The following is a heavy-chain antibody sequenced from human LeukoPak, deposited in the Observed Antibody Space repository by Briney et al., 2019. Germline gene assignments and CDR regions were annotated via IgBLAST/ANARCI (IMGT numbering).Heavy chain of an antibody. D-gene: IGHD2-2*01. J-gene: IGHJ5*02. CDR1: GGSISSSSYY. CDR3: ARVFRLLGYCSSTSCYGYNWFDP. CDR2: INHSGST. Sequence: SETLSLTCTVSGGSISSSSYYWGWIRQPPGKGLEWIGEINHSGSTNYNPSLKSRVTISVDTSKNQFSLKLSSVTAADTAVYYCARVFRLLGYCSSTSCYGYNWFDPWGQGTLVTVSS. V-gene: IGHV4-39*07.